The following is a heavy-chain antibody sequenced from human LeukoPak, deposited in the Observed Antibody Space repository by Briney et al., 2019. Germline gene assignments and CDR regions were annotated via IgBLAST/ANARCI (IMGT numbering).Heavy chain of an antibody. D-gene: IGHD3-22*01. CDR3: ARTYDSSGYYYSSYWFDP. V-gene: IGHV4-59*01. CDR2: IYYSGST. J-gene: IGHJ5*02. CDR1: GGSISSYY. Sequence: SETLSLTCTVSGGSISSYYWSWIRQPPGKGLEWIGYIYYSGSTNYNPSLKSRVTISVDTSKNQFSLKLGSVTAADTAVYYCARTYDSSGYYYSSYWFDPWGQGTLVTVSS.